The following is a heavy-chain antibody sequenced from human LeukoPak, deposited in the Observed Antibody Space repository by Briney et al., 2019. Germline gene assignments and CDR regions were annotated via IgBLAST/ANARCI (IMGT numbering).Heavy chain of an antibody. CDR3: TSYSNSPVDWFDP. Sequence: GGSLRLSCAASGLTFSSYAMSWVRQAPGKGLEWVSAISGSGGSTYYADSVKGRFTISRDNSKNTLYLQMNSLRAEDTAVYYCTSYSNSPVDWFDPWGQGTLVTVSS. D-gene: IGHD4-11*01. V-gene: IGHV3-23*01. J-gene: IGHJ5*02. CDR2: ISGSGGST. CDR1: GLTFSSYA.